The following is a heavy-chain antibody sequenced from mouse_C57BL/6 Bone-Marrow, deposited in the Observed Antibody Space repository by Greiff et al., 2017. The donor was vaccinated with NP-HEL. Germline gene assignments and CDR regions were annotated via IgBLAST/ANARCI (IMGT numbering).Heavy chain of an antibody. CDR1: GYTFTSYG. J-gene: IGHJ2*01. D-gene: IGHD2-2*01. V-gene: IGHV1-81*01. CDR2: IYPRSGNP. CDR3: ARWGGWLRRGKDY. Sequence: QVQLQQSGAELARPGASVKLSCKASGYTFTSYGISWVKQRTGQGLEWIGEIYPRSGNPYYNEKFKGKATLTADESSSTAYMELRSLTSEDSAVYFCARWGGWLRRGKDYWGQGTTLTVSS.